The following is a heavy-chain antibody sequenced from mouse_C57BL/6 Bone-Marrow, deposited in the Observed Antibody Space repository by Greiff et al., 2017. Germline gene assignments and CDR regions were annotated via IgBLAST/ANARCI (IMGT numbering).Heavy chain of an antibody. CDR1: GYTFTDYN. J-gene: IGHJ1*03. Sequence: DVQLQESGPELVKPGASVKIPCKASGYTFTDYNMDWVKQSHGKSLEWIGDINPNNGGTIYNQKFKGKATLTVDKSSSTAYMERRSLTSEDTAVYYCARGNYHWYFDVWGTGTTVTGSS. CDR3: ARGNYHWYFDV. V-gene: IGHV1-18*01. CDR2: INPNNGGT. D-gene: IGHD1-1*01.